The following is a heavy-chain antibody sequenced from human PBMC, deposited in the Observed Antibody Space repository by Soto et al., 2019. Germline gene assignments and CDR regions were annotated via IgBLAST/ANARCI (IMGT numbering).Heavy chain of an antibody. CDR3: ARETVVTARNPVWDY. CDR1: GFTFSSYA. D-gene: IGHD2-21*02. CDR2: ISYDGSNK. V-gene: IGHV3-30*14. J-gene: IGHJ4*02. Sequence: QVQLVESGGGVVQPGRSLRLSCAASGFTFSSYAMHCVRQAPGKGLEWVAGISYDGSNKYYADSVKGRFTNYRHNSKNTLYHQMNSLRAEDTAVYYCARETVVTARNPVWDYWGQGTLVTVSS.